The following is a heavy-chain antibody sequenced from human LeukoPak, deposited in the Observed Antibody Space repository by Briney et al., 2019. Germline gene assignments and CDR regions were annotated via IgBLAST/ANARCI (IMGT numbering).Heavy chain of an antibody. V-gene: IGHV4-39*01. CDR2: IYYSGST. CDR1: GGSIRSSSYY. Sequence: SETLSLTCTVSGGSIRSSSYYWGWIRQPPGKGLEWIGSIYYSGSTYYNASLKSRGTISVDASKNQFSLKLNSVTAADTAVYFCARQVVAVAGTGYFDYWGQGTLVTVSS. CDR3: ARQVVAVAGTGYFDY. J-gene: IGHJ4*02. D-gene: IGHD6-19*01.